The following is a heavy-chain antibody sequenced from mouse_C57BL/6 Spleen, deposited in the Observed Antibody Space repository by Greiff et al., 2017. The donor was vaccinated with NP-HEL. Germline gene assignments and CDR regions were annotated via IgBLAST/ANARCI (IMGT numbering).Heavy chain of an antibody. D-gene: IGHD1-1*01. CDR2: ISSGSSTI. CDR3: ARSGYYGSSYDYFDY. Sequence: EVHLVESGGGLVKPGGSLKLSCAASGFTFSDYGMHWVRQAPEKGLEWVAYISSGSSTIYYADTVKGRFTLSRDNANNTLFLQMTSLRSEDTAMYYCARSGYYGSSYDYFDYWGQGTTLTVSS. J-gene: IGHJ2*01. CDR1: GFTFSDYG. V-gene: IGHV5-17*01.